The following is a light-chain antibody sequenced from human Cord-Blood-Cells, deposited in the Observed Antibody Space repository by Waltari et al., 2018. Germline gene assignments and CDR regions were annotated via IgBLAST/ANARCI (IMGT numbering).Light chain of an antibody. CDR1: SSAVGGYNY. CDR3: SSYTSSSTLV. V-gene: IGLV2-14*03. J-gene: IGLJ3*02. Sequence: QSALTQPAAVSGSPGQSITISCPGTSSAVGGYNYVSWYQQHPGKAPKLMIYDVSNRPSGVSNRFAGAKAGNTASLTSSGLQAEDESDYYCSSYTSSSTLVFGGGTKLTFL. CDR2: DVS.